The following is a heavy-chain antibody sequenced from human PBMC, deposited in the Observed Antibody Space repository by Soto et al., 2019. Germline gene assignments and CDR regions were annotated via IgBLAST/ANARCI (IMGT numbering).Heavy chain of an antibody. J-gene: IGHJ4*02. CDR2: IKLGGST. CDR1: GGSINDYY. CDR3: ARGRGEVDS. D-gene: IGHD3-16*01. Sequence: SETLSLTCAVYGGSINDYYCNWICQPPGQGLEWIGDIKLGGSTNYNPYLTTRVTMSLDTSKNQVPLKLTPVTAADTAVYYCARGRGEVDSWGQGTQVTVSS. V-gene: IGHV4-34*01.